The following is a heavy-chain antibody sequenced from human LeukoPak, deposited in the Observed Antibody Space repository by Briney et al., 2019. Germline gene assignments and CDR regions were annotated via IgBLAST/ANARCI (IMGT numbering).Heavy chain of an antibody. CDR2: INPNSGDT. CDR1: GYSFTSYG. CDR3: ARGDYYGSPKVVAA. J-gene: IGHJ5*02. Sequence: ASVKASCKASGYSFTSYGISWVRQAPGQGLEWMGWINPNSGDTNYAQKFQDRVTMTRDTSISTAYIELNLLRSDDTAVYYCARGDYYGSPKVVAAWGQGTLVTVSS. V-gene: IGHV1-2*02. D-gene: IGHD3-10*01.